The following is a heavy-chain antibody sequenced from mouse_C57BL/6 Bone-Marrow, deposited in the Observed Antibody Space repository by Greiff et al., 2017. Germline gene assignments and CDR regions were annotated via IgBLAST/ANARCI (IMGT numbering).Heavy chain of an antibody. CDR2: IYPYNGGT. Sequence: EVQVVESGPELVKPGASVKISCKASGYTFTAYNIHWVKQNHGKSLEWIGYIYPYNGGTGYNQKFKSKATLTVDNSSSTAFMELRSLTSEDSAVYYCARELGFAFWGQGTLVTVSA. CDR1: GYTFTAYN. V-gene: IGHV1S29*02. J-gene: IGHJ3*01. CDR3: ARELGFAF.